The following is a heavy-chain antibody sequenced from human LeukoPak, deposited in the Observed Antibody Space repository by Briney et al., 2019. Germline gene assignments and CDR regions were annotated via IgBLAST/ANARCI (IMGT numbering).Heavy chain of an antibody. Sequence: GGSLRLSCAASGFTFSNYSMNWVRQAPGKGLEWVSSISSSSSYIYYADSVKGRFTISRDNAKNSLYLQMNSLRAEDTAVYYCARFPTGTTGYWGQGTLVTVSS. CDR1: GFTFSNYS. V-gene: IGHV3-21*01. CDR3: ARFPTGTTGY. J-gene: IGHJ4*02. D-gene: IGHD1-7*01. CDR2: ISSSSSYI.